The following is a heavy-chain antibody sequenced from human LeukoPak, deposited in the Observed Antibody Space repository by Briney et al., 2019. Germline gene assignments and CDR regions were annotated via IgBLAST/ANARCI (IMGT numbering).Heavy chain of an antibody. Sequence: PGGSLRLSCAASGFTFSSYWMHWVRQAPGKGLVWVSRINSDGSSTSYADSVKGRFTISRDNFKNTLYLQMNSLRAEDTAVYYCARARSSYGYGDAFDIWGQGTMVTVSS. D-gene: IGHD5-18*01. J-gene: IGHJ3*02. V-gene: IGHV3-74*01. CDR1: GFTFSSYW. CDR3: ARARSSYGYGDAFDI. CDR2: INSDGSST.